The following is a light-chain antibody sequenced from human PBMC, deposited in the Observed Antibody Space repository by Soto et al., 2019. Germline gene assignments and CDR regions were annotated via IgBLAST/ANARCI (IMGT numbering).Light chain of an antibody. V-gene: IGKV1-39*01. Sequence: DIQMTQSPSSLSASVGDRVTITCRASQSIGRFLNWYQQKPGKAPTLLIYAASSLQSGVPSRFSGSGSGTDFTLTISSLQPGDFATYYCQQTYSTPLTFGGGTKVDIK. CDR3: QQTYSTPLT. CDR2: AAS. J-gene: IGKJ4*01. CDR1: QSIGRF.